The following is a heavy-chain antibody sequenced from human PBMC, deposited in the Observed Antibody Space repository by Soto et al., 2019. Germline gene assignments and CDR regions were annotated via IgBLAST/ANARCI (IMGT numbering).Heavy chain of an antibody. D-gene: IGHD6-19*01. Sequence: QVQLVQSGAEVKKPGASVKVSCKASGYTFTSYGISWVRQAPGQGLEWMGWISAYNGNTNYAQKLQGRVTMTTDTSTSKAYMELRRLRSDDTAVYYCARDVPAGIAVAAEQFDYWGQGTLVTVSS. J-gene: IGHJ4*02. CDR1: GYTFTSYG. V-gene: IGHV1-18*01. CDR3: ARDVPAGIAVAAEQFDY. CDR2: ISAYNGNT.